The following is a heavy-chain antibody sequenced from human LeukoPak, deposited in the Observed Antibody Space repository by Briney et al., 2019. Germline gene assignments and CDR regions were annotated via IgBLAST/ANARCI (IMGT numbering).Heavy chain of an antibody. CDR1: GGSISSYY. V-gene: IGHV4-59*08. J-gene: IGHJ6*02. CDR2: IYYSGST. CDR3: ARYCSSTSCGNYYYYGMDV. Sequence: SETLSLTCTVSGGSISSYYWSWIRQPPGKGLEWIGYIYYSGSTNYNPSLKSRVTISVDTSKNQFSLKLSSVTAADTAVYYCARYCSSTSCGNYYYYGMDVWGQGTMVTVSS. D-gene: IGHD2-2*01.